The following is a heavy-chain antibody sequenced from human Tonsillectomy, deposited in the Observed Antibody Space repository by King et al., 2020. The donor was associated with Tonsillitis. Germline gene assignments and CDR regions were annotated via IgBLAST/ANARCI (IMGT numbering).Heavy chain of an antibody. Sequence: QLQESGPGLVKPSETLSLTCTVSGGSITSYYWSWIRQPPGKGLEWIGYIYYSGSTNSNPSLKSRVTISVDTSKNPFSLKLSSLTAADTAVYYCARGPLIRTTFAYWGQGTLVTVSS. CDR1: GGSITSYY. CDR3: ARGPLIRTTFAY. CDR2: IYYSGST. D-gene: IGHD2/OR15-2a*01. J-gene: IGHJ4*02. V-gene: IGHV4-59*01.